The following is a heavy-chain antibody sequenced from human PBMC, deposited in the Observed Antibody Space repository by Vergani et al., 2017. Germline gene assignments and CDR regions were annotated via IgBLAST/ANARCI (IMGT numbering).Heavy chain of an antibody. V-gene: IGHV3-23*01. Sequence: EVQLLESGGVLVQPGGSLRLSCGASGFTFSSSAMTWVRPAPGKGLEWVSAISGSGGNTFYTDSVKGRFTISRDNSKDTLYLQMNSLRVEDTAIYYCAKARDPNCKGGNCYSYYYGLDLWGQGTTVTVSS. CDR1: GFTFSSSA. J-gene: IGHJ6*02. CDR2: ISGSGGNT. CDR3: AKARDPNCKGGNCYSYYYGLDL. D-gene: IGHD2-15*01.